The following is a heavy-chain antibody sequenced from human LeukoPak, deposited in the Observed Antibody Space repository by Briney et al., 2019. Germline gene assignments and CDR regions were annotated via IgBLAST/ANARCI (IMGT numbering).Heavy chain of an antibody. CDR3: ARVRYCSGGSCYSGLGWFDP. CDR1: GFTFSSYA. Sequence: GGSLRLSCAASGFTFSSYAMSWVRQAPGKGLEWVSAISGSGGSTYYADSVKGRFTISRDNSKNTLYLQMNSLRAEDTAVYYCARVRYCSGGSCYSGLGWFDPWGQGTLVTVSS. CDR2: ISGSGGST. V-gene: IGHV3-23*01. J-gene: IGHJ5*02. D-gene: IGHD2-15*01.